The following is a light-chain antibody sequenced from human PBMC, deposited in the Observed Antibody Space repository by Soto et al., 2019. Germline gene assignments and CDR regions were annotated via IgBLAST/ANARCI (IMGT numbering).Light chain of an antibody. J-gene: IGLJ1*01. Sequence: QSVLTQPASVSGSPGQSITISCTGTSSDVGGYNYVSWYQQHPGKAHKLMIYDVSNRPSGVSNRFSGSKSGNTASLTISGLQAEDEADYYCSSYTSSSLEVFGTGTKVTVL. CDR1: SSDVGGYNY. CDR3: SSYTSSSLEV. V-gene: IGLV2-14*01. CDR2: DVS.